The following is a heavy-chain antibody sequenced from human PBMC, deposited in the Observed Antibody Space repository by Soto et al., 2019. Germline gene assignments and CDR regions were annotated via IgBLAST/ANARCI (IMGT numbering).Heavy chain of an antibody. V-gene: IGHV3-30*18. Sequence: GGSLRLSCAASGFTFSSYGMHWVRQAPGKGLEWVAVISYDGSNKYYADSVKGRFTISRDNSKNTLYLQMNSLRAEDTAVYYCAKTPGGRGYDVYYYYSMDVWGKGTTVTVSS. CDR1: GFTFSSYG. J-gene: IGHJ6*03. D-gene: IGHD5-12*01. CDR3: AKTPGGRGYDVYYYYSMDV. CDR2: ISYDGSNK.